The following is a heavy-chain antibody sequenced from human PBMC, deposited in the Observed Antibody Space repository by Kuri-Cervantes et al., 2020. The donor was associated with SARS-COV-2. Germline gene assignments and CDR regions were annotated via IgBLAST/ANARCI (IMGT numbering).Heavy chain of an antibody. CDR2: INPNSGGT. CDR1: GYTFTGYY. V-gene: IGHV1-2*04. CDR3: ARGMVRGIIQYYYYAMDV. D-gene: IGHD3-10*01. Sequence: ASVKVSCKASGYTFTGYYMHWVRQAPGQGLEWMGWINPNSGGTNYAQNFRGWVTMTRDTSISTAYMELSRLRSDDTAVYYCARGMVRGIIQYYYYAMDVWGQGTTVTVSS. J-gene: IGHJ6*02.